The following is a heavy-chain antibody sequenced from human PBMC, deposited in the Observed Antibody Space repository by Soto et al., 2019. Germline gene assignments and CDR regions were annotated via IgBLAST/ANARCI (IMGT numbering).Heavy chain of an antibody. D-gene: IGHD4-17*01. CDR3: ASGDRYGDYVFWY. V-gene: IGHV1-45*02. CDR2: ITPFNGNT. Sequence: RASVKVSCKASGYTFTYRYLHWVRQAPGQALEWMGWITPFNGNTNYAQKFQDRVTITRDRSMSTAYMELSSLRSEDTAMYYCASGDRYGDYVFWYWGQGTLVTVSS. CDR1: GYTFTYRY. J-gene: IGHJ4*02.